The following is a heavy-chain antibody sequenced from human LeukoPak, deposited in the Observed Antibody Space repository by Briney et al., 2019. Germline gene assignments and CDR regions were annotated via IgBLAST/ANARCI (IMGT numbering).Heavy chain of an antibody. V-gene: IGHV4-31*03. CDR1: GGSISSGGYY. CDR3: ARAIPPKTARNYDFWSGYYGGTHGAFDI. J-gene: IGHJ3*02. Sequence: KSSETLSLTCTVSGGSISSGGYYWSWVRQHPGKGLEWIGYIYYSGSTYYNPSLKSRVTISVDTSKNQFSLKLSSVTAADTAVYYCARAIPPKTARNYDFWSGYYGGTHGAFDIWGQGTMVTVSS. CDR2: IYYSGST. D-gene: IGHD3-3*01.